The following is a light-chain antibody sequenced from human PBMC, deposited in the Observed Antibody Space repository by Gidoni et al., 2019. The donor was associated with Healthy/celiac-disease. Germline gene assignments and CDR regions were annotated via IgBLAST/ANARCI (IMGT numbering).Light chain of an antibody. V-gene: IGKV1-33*01. J-gene: IGKJ4*01. CDR2: DAS. CDR1: HDISNY. CDR3: QQYDNLPLT. Sequence: DIEMTQSPSLLSASVGDRVTITCQASHDISNYLNWQQQKPGKAPKLLIYDASKLETGVPSRFSGSGSGTDFTFTISSLQPEDIATYYCQQYDNLPLTFGGGTKVEIK.